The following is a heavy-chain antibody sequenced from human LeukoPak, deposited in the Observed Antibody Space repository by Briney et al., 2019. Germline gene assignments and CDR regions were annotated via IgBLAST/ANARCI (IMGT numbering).Heavy chain of an antibody. D-gene: IGHD4/OR15-4a*01. J-gene: IGHJ4*02. V-gene: IGHV5-51*01. CDR3: ARQKGSMVITPFDY. Sequence: GESLKISFKGSGYRFTSYWIAWVRQMPGKGLEWVGFIYPCDSDTSYSPSFQGQVTISADKSISTAYLQWSSLKTSDTAMYYCARQKGSMVITPFDYWGLGTLVTVSS. CDR1: GYRFTSYW. CDR2: IYPCDSDT.